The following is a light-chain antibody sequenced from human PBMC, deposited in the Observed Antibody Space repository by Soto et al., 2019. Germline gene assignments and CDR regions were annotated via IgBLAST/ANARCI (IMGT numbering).Light chain of an antibody. J-gene: IGKJ1*01. Sequence: EIVLTQSPGTLSLSPVERANLCFRSSQSVSSSYLAWYQQKPGQAPRLLIYGASSRATGIPDRFSGSGSGTDFTLTISRLEPEDFAVYYCQQYGSSPWKCGQGTKGDIK. V-gene: IGKV3-20*01. CDR1: QSVSSSY. CDR2: GAS. CDR3: QQYGSSPWK.